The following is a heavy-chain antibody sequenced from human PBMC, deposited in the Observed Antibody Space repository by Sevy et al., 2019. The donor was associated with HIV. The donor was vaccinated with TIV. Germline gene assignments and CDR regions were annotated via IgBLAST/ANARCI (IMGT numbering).Heavy chain of an antibody. CDR1: GFTFSTHS. J-gene: IGHJ4*02. V-gene: IGHV3-30*03. D-gene: IGHD5-18*01. CDR2: ISYDGTIK. CDR3: ARDQGAYSDGPGGY. Sequence: GGSLRLSCAASGFTFSTHSMHWVRQAPGKGLEWVAVISYDGTIKYYADSVKGRVTMSRDNSKNTLYLQMNSLRDEDTALYYCARDQGAYSDGPGGYWGQGTLVTVSS.